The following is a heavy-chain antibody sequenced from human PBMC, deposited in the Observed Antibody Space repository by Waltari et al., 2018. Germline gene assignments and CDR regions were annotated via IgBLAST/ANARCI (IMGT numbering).Heavy chain of an antibody. V-gene: IGHV4-38-2*01. D-gene: IGHD2-2*03. CDR3: SRQVLGYCTSAACRRLES. Sequence: QVQLLESGPGLVKSSETLSLTCDVSGYAVNSGFYWGWTRQAPGEGLEWVATVYQDGTTFYNPSLKSRLSVSMDTSKNQISLTLKSVTAADTAVYHCSRQVLGYCTSAACRRLESWGQGTLVTVSS. CDR1: GYAVNSGFY. J-gene: IGHJ4*02. CDR2: VYQDGTT.